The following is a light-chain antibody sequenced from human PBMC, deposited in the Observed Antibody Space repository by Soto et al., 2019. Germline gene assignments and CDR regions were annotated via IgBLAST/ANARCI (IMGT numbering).Light chain of an antibody. CDR2: GAS. J-gene: IGKJ2*01. CDR3: QQYHNWPPQYT. Sequence: EIVMTQSPASLSVSPGDGATLSCRASQTVASNVSWYQQQPGQGPRLLIHGASTRAAGVTARFSGSGSGTDFTLTISSLQSEDFAVYYCQQYHNWPPQYTFGQGTKLQIK. V-gene: IGKV3-15*01. CDR1: QTVASN.